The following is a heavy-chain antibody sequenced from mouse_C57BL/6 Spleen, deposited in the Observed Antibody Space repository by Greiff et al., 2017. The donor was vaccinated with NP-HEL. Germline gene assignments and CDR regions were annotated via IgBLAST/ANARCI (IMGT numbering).Heavy chain of an antibody. CDR3: ARDHYGSSQAWFAY. V-gene: IGHV1-26*01. D-gene: IGHD1-1*01. CDR2: INPNNGGT. CDR1: GYTFTDYY. Sequence: VQLQQSGPELVKPGASVKISCKASGYTFTDYYMNWVKQSHGKSLEWIGDINPNNGGTSYNQKFKGKATLTVDKSSSTAYMELRSLTSEDSAVYYCARDHYGSSQAWFAYWGQGTLVTVSA. J-gene: IGHJ3*01.